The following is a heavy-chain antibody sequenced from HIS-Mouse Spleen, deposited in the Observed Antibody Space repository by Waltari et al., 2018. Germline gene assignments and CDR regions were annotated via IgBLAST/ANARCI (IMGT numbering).Heavy chain of an antibody. CDR1: GFTVSSTS. CDR3: ARHYYYGSGSYYFDY. CDR2: IYSGGST. V-gene: IGHV3-53*02. Sequence: EVQLVETGGGLIQPGGSLRLSCSASGFTVSSTSMSWVRQAPGKGLEWVSVIYSGGSTYYADSVKGRFTISRDNSKNTLYLQMNSLRAEDTAVYYCARHYYYGSGSYYFDYWGQGTLVTVSS. J-gene: IGHJ4*02. D-gene: IGHD3-10*01.